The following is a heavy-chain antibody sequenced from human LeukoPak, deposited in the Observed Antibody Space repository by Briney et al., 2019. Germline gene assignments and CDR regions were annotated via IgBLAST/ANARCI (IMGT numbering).Heavy chain of an antibody. CDR1: GIPFSRNA. J-gene: IGHJ4*02. CDR3: ARVIGELLSGFDY. Sequence: PGGSLRLSCAASGIPFSRNAMTWVRQAPGKGLEWVSSISSSSSYIYYADSVKGRFTISRDNAKNSLYLQMNSLRAEDTAVYYCARVIGELLSGFDYWGQGTLVTVSS. CDR2: ISSSSSYI. V-gene: IGHV3-21*01. D-gene: IGHD1-26*01.